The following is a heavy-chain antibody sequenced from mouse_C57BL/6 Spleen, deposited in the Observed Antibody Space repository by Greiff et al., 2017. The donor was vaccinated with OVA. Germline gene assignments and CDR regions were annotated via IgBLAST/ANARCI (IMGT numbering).Heavy chain of an antibody. CDR3: ARGGQLRLLFDY. D-gene: IGHD3-2*02. Sequence: EVHLVESGGGLVKPGGSLKLSCAASGFTFSDYGMHWVRQAPEKGLEWVAYISSGSSTIYYADTVKGRFTISRDNAKNTLFLQMTSLRSEDTAMYYCARGGQLRLLFDYWGQGTTLTVSS. CDR2: ISSGSSTI. J-gene: IGHJ2*01. CDR1: GFTFSDYG. V-gene: IGHV5-17*01.